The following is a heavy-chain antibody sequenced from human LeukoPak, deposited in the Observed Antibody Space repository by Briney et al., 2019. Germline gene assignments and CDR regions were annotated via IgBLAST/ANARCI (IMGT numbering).Heavy chain of an antibody. J-gene: IGHJ4*02. D-gene: IGHD3-10*01. V-gene: IGHV4-59*01. CDR2: IYYSGST. CDR1: GGSISSYY. Sequence: PSETLSLTCTVSGGSISSYYWSWIRQLPGKGLEWIGYIYYSGSTNYNPSLKSRVTISVDTSRNQFSLKLSSVTAADTAVYYCARGGDPIIDYWGQGTLVTVSS. CDR3: ARGGDPIIDY.